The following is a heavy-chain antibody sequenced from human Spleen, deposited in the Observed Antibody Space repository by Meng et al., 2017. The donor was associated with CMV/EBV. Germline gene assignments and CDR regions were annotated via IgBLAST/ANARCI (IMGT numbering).Heavy chain of an antibody. CDR3: ARGYSYGHRVDY. J-gene: IGHJ4*02. CDR2: ISAYNGNT. V-gene: IGHV1-18*01. Sequence: VQLVQSGPVVKKIGASVKVSCKASGYTFTSYAISWVRQAPGQGLEWMGWISAYNGNTLYAQKVQGRVTMTTDTSTSRAYMELRSLRSDDTAVYYCARGYSYGHRVDYWGQGTLVTVSS. D-gene: IGHD5-18*01. CDR1: GYTFTSYA.